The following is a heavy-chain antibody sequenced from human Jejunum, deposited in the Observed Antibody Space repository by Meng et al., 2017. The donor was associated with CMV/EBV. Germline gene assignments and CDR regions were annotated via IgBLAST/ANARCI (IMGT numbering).Heavy chain of an antibody. V-gene: IGHV3-15*07. CDR3: VGGSITNYLDY. D-gene: IGHD3-16*01. CDR1: GFTFSNAW. J-gene: IGHJ4*02. Sequence: CAASGFTFSNAWVNWVRQAPGKGLEWVGRMKSKTNGGTTDYAAPVKGRFTISRDDSTNTLYLQVNSLKSEDTAMYFYVGGSITNYLDYWGQGTLVTVSS. CDR2: MKSKTNGGTT.